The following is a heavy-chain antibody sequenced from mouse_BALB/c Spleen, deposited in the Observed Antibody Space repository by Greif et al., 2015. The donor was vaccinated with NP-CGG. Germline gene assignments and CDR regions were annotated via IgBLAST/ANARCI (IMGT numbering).Heavy chain of an antibody. CDR2: IDPENGVT. J-gene: IGHJ3*01. D-gene: IGHD2-1*01. V-gene: IGHV14-4*02. CDR1: GFNIKDYY. CDR3: NVDYGNYVEFAY. Sequence: EVQLQQSGAELVRSGASVKLSCTASGFNIKDYYMHWVKQRPEQGLEWIGWIDPENGVTEYAPKFQGKATMTADTSSNTAYLQLSSLTSEDTAVYYCNVDYGNYVEFAYWGQGTLVTVSA.